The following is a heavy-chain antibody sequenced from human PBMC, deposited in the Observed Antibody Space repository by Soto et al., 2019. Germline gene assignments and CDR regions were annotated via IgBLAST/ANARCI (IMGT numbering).Heavy chain of an antibody. V-gene: IGHV3-15*01. J-gene: IGHJ3*02. CDR1: GFTFSNAW. CDR2: IKSKTDGGTT. CDR3: TAYLYYYDSSGYWGPYAFDI. D-gene: IGHD3-22*01. Sequence: EVQLVESGGGLVKPGGSLRLSCAASGFTFSNAWMSWVRQAPGKGLEWVGRIKSKTDGGTTDYAAPVKGRLTISRDDSKNTLYLQMNSLKTEDTAVYYCTAYLYYYDSSGYWGPYAFDIWGQGTMVTVSS.